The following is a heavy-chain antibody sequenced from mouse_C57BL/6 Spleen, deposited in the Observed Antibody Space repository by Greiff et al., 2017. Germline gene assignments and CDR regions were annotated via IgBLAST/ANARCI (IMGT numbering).Heavy chain of an antibody. Sequence: QVQLQQSGAELARPGASVKLSCKASGYTFTSYGISWVKQRTGQGLEWIGEIYPRSGNTYYNEKFKGKATLTANKSSSTAYMELRSLTSEDSAVYFCARWEGKGYFDGWGKGTTLTVSS. CDR1: GYTFTSYG. J-gene: IGHJ2*01. CDR3: ARWEGKGYFDG. D-gene: IGHD4-1*01. CDR2: IYPRSGNT. V-gene: IGHV1-81*01.